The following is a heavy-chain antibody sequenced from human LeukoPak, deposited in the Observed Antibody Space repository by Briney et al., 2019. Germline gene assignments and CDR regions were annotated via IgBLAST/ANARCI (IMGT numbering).Heavy chain of an antibody. CDR2: ISYDGSNK. V-gene: IGHV3-30*03. Sequence: GGSLRLSCAASGFTFNSYWMNWVRQAPGKGLEWVAVISYDGSNKYYADSVKGRFTISRDNSKNTLYLQMNSLRAEDTAVYYCARDSSSSLSYYFDYWGQGTLVTVSS. D-gene: IGHD6-6*01. J-gene: IGHJ4*02. CDR1: GFTFNSYW. CDR3: ARDSSSSLSYYFDY.